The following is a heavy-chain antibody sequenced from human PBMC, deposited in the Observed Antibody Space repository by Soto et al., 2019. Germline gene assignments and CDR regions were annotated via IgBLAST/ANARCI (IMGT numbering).Heavy chain of an antibody. CDR3: ATGRYSSLGKCFNP. J-gene: IGHJ5*02. D-gene: IGHD6-13*01. Sequence: SETLSLTCTVSGGSISSGGYYWSWIRQHPGKGLEWIGYIYYSGSTYYNPSLKSRVTISVDTSKNQFSLKLSSVTAADTAVYYCATGRYSSLGKCFNPCRQRTLVTVSS. CDR2: IYYSGST. V-gene: IGHV4-31*03. CDR1: GGSISSGGYY.